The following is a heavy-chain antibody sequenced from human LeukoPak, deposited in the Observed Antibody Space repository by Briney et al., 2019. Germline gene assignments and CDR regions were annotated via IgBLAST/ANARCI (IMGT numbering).Heavy chain of an antibody. D-gene: IGHD3-10*01. CDR3: ANDYRSGSFHDF. CDR1: GFAFSSYA. V-gene: IGHV3-23*01. CDR2: ISRRDDYT. Sequence: PGGSLGLSCAASGFAFSSYAMSWVRQPPGKGLEWVSVISRRDDYTYYADSVKGRFTISRDNSKNTLYLQMNTLRAEDTAVYYCANDYRSGSFHDFWGQGTLVTDSS. J-gene: IGHJ4*02.